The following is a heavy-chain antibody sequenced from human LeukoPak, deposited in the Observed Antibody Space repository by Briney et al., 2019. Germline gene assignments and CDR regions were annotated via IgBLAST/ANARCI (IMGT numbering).Heavy chain of an antibody. J-gene: IGHJ3*02. CDR3: ARDLRYYDSSGYYYAVNAFDI. Sequence: SQTLSLPCAISGDSVSSNSAAWNWIRQSPSRGPEWLGRTYYRSKWYNDYAVSVKSRITINPDTSKNQFSLQLNSVTPEDTAVYYCARDLRYYDSSGYYYAVNAFDIWVQGTMVTVSS. CDR2: TYYRSKWYN. CDR1: GDSVSSNSAA. D-gene: IGHD3-22*01. V-gene: IGHV6-1*01.